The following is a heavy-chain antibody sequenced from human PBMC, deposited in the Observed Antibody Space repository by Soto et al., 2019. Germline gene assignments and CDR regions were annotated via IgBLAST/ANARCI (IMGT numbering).Heavy chain of an antibody. CDR2: ICDDGSNK. D-gene: IGHD4-17*01. CDR3: ARDKTTVTRNIDY. J-gene: IGHJ4*02. V-gene: IGHV3-33*01. Sequence: GWSLRLSCAASGFTFSSHGMHWVRQAPGKGLEWVAVICDDGSNKYYVESVQGRFTMSRDNSRNTLYLQMNSLRAEDTAVYYCARDKTTVTRNIDYWGQGTLVTVSS. CDR1: GFTFSSHG.